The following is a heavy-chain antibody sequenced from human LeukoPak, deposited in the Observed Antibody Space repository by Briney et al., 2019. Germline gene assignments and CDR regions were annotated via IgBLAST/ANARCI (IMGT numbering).Heavy chain of an antibody. V-gene: IGHV1-46*01. J-gene: IGHJ4*02. CDR1: GYTFTSYY. CDR2: INPIGGST. CDR3: ARDKGIYDFWSGYYAYFDY. D-gene: IGHD3-3*01. Sequence: ASVKVSCKASGYTFTSYYIHWVRQAPGQGLEWMGIINPIGGSTSYAQKFQGRVTMTRDTSTSTVYMELSSLRSEDTAVYYCARDKGIYDFWSGYYAYFDYWGQGTLVTVSS.